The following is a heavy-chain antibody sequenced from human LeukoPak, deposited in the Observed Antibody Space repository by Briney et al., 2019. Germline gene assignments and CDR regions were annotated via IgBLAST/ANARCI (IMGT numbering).Heavy chain of an antibody. CDR1: GGSISSYY. CDR2: IYYSGST. V-gene: IGHV4-59*08. J-gene: IGHJ4*02. Sequence: KPSETLSLTCTVSGGSISSYYWSWIRQPPGKGLEWIGYIYYSGSTYYNPSLKSRVTISVDTSKNQFSLKLSSVTAADTAVYYCARGPPNDYWGQGTLVTVSS. CDR3: ARGPPNDY.